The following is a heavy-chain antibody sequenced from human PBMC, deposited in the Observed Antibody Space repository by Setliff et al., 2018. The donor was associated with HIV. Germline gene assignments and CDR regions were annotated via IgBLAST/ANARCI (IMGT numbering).Heavy chain of an antibody. J-gene: IGHJ4*02. CDR1: GGSISCSNYY. CDR3: ARHEKMWGSDWYFDY. Sequence: SETLSLTCTVSGGSISCSNYYWGWIRQPPGKGLEWIGSIYYSGSTYYNPSLKSRVTISVDTSKNQFSLKLTSLTATDTAVYYCARHEKMWGSDWYFDYWGQGTLVTVSS. CDR2: IYYSGST. D-gene: IGHD6-19*01. V-gene: IGHV4-39*01.